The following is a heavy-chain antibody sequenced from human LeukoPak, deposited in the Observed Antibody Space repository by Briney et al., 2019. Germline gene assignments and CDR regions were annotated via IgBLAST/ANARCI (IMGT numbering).Heavy chain of an antibody. V-gene: IGHV3-30*02. D-gene: IGHD5-18*01. Sequence: GGSLRLSCAASGFSFSNYGMHWVRQAPGKGLEWVAFIRNDGTSKYYVDFVKGRFSISRDNSRNTLYLQINSVRDDDTPVYYCAKAGYTYGSGWFDPWGQGTLVIVSS. CDR2: IRNDGTSK. CDR3: AKAGYTYGSGWFDP. CDR1: GFSFSNYG. J-gene: IGHJ5*02.